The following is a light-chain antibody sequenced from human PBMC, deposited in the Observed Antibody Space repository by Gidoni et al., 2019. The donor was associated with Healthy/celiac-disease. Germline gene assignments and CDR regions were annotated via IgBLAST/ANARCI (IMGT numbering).Light chain of an antibody. CDR1: ERVSSN. CDR3: QQYNNWPPGGT. J-gene: IGKJ1*01. CDR2: CAS. Sequence: DIVMTQAPATLSVAPGERATPSCRASERVSSNLACYQQKPGQAPRLLIYCASTRATGLPASFSGSGSGTEFILTISSLQSEDFAVYYGQQYNNWPPGGTFGQGTKVEIK. V-gene: IGKV3-15*01.